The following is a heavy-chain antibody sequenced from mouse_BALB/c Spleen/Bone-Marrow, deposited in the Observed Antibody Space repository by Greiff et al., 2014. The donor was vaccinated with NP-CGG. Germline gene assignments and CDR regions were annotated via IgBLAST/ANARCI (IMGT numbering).Heavy chain of an antibody. CDR3: VRGGSFDY. Sequence: QVQLQQPGAELVRPGASVQLSCKASGYTFTSYWMNWIKQRPEHGLEWIGRIDPYNSGPLYNQKFKDKAILTVDKSSITAYIQLSSLTSEGSAVYYCVRGGSFDYWGQGTTLTVSS. V-gene: IGHV1-52*01. J-gene: IGHJ2*01. CDR2: IDPYNSGP. CDR1: GYTFTSYW.